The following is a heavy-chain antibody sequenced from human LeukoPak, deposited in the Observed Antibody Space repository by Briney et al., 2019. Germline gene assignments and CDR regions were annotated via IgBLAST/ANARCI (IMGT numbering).Heavy chain of an antibody. CDR2: ISGSGGST. CDR3: AKGGGSGYETLIYYYYMDV. Sequence: GGSLRLSCAASGFTFTSYAMSWFRQAPGKGLEWVSAISGSGGSTYYADSVKGRFTISRGNSKNTLYLQMNSLRAEDTAVYYCAKGGGSGYETLIYYYYMDVWGKGTTVTISS. J-gene: IGHJ6*03. V-gene: IGHV3-23*01. CDR1: GFTFTSYA. D-gene: IGHD5-12*01.